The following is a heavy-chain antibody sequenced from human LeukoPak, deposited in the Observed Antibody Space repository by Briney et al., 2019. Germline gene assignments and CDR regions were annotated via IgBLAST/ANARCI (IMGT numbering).Heavy chain of an antibody. CDR1: GGTFSSYA. CDR2: INPSGGST. V-gene: IGHV1-46*01. D-gene: IGHD1-1*01. J-gene: IGHJ6*02. Sequence: ASVKVSCKASGGTFSSYAISWVRQAPGQGLEWMGIINPSGGSTSYAQKFQGRVTMTRDTSTSTVYMELSSLRSEDTAVYYCARVQGTTGTQGGHYYYYGMDVWGQGTTVTASS. CDR3: ARVQGTTGTQGGHYYYYGMDV.